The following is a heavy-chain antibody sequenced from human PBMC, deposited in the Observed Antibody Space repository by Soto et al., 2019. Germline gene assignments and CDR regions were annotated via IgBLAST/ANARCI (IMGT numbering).Heavy chain of an antibody. J-gene: IGHJ4*02. Sequence: SETLSLTCTVSGGSISSSSYYWGWIRQPPGKGLEWIGSIYYSGSTYYNPSLKSRVTISVDTSKNQFSLKLSSVTAADTAVYYCASAIVVVTAFDYWGQGTLVTSPQ. CDR2: IYYSGST. D-gene: IGHD2-21*02. CDR1: GGSISSSSYY. V-gene: IGHV4-39*01. CDR3: ASAIVVVTAFDY.